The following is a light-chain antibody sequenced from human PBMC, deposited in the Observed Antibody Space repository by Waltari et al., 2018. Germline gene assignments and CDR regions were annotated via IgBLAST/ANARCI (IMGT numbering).Light chain of an antibody. V-gene: IGKV1-5*03. Sequence: DIQMTQSPSTLSASVGDRVTITCRASQTINTWLAWYQQKPGKAPYLLIYKASILENGVPSSFSGSGSGTEFTLTISGLQPDDFGTYYCQQYDRFSYTFGQGTKLEIK. CDR2: KAS. CDR3: QQYDRFSYT. CDR1: QTINTW. J-gene: IGKJ2*01.